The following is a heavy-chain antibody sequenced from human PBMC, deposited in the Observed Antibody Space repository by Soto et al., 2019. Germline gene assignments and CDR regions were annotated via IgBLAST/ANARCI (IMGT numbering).Heavy chain of an antibody. CDR3: AKGGRQWLVTSDFNY. V-gene: IGHV3-30*18. CDR1: GFTFSDYA. J-gene: IGHJ4*02. CDR2: VPHDGRNT. D-gene: IGHD6-19*01. Sequence: VQLVESGGGVVQPGRSLRLSCAASGFTFSDYAMHWVRQAPGKGLEWVAVVPHDGRNTHYADSVKGRFTISRDSSKTTVSLEMTSLSAEDTAVYYCAKGGRQWLVTSDFNYWGQGALVTVSS.